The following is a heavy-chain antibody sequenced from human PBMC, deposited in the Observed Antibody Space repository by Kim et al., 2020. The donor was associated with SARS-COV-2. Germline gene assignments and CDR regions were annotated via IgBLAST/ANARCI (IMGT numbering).Heavy chain of an antibody. D-gene: IGHD2-15*01. CDR1: GYTFTGYG. V-gene: IGHV1-18*01. Sequence: ASVKVSCKASGYTFTGYGISWVRQAPGQGLEWMGWINPYNGDTYYAQKIQGRVTMTTDTSTGTAYMELRSLRFDDTAIYYCARRLTAATPYYGMDVWGQG. J-gene: IGHJ6*02. CDR2: INPYNGDT. CDR3: ARRLTAATPYYGMDV.